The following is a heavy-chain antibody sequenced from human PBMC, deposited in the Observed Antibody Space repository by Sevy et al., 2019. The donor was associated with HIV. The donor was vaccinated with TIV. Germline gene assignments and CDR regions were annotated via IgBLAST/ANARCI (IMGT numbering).Heavy chain of an antibody. CDR1: GFTFNNYA. CDR3: AKHYIHDIADGWYFDL. CDR2: ISGGGGGT. V-gene: IGHV3-23*01. J-gene: IGHJ2*01. Sequence: GGSLRLSCAASGFTFNNYAMSWVRQAPGKGLEGKGLEWVSTISGGGGGTFYADSVRGRFTISRDNSKNKLYLQVNSLRFEDTAVYYCAKHYIHDIADGWYFDLWGRGTLVTVSS. D-gene: IGHD6-13*01.